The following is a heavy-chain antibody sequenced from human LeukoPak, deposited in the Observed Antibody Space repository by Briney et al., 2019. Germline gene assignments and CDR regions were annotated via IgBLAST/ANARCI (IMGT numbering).Heavy chain of an antibody. J-gene: IGHJ4*02. V-gene: IGHV3-53*04. CDR3: WTSKYSYGFLDY. Sequence: GGSLRLSCAASGFTVSSNYMSWVRQAPGKGLEWVSVIYSGGTTYYADSVKGRFTISRHKSKNTLYLQMNSLRAEDTAVYYCWTSKYSYGFLDYWGQGTLVTVSS. CDR1: GFTVSSNY. CDR2: IYSGGTT. D-gene: IGHD5-18*01.